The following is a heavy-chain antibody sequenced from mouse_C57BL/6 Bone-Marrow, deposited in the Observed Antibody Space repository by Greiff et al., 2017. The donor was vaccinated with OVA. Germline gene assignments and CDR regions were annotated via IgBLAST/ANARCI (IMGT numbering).Heavy chain of an antibody. Sequence: EAGGGLVQPKGSLKLSCAASGFSFNTYAMNWVRQAPGKGLEWVARIRSKSNNYATYYADSVKDRFTISRDDSESMLYLQMNNLKTEDTAMYYCVRHGPLYYDYDWYFDVWGTGTTVTVSS. D-gene: IGHD2-4*01. V-gene: IGHV10-1*01. CDR2: IRSKSNNYAT. CDR1: GFSFNTYA. J-gene: IGHJ1*03. CDR3: VRHGPLYYDYDWYFDV.